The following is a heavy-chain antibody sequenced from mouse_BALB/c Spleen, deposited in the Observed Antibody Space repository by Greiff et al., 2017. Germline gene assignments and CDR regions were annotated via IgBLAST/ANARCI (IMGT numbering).Heavy chain of an antibody. CDR2: IDPENGDT. D-gene: IGHD1-1*01. Sequence: GQLQQSGAELVRSGASVKLSCTASGFNIKDYYMHWVKQRPEQGLEWIGWIDPENGDTEYAPKFQGKATMTADTSSNTAYLQLSSLTSEDTAVYYCNADYEEAYWGQGTLVTVSA. J-gene: IGHJ3*01. CDR3: NADYEEAY. CDR1: GFNIKDYY. V-gene: IGHV14-4*02.